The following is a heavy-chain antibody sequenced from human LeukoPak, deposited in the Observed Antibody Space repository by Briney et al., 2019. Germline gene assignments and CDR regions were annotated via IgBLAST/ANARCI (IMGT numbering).Heavy chain of an antibody. D-gene: IGHD2-15*01. J-gene: IGHJ6*02. CDR2: INPSGGST. Sequence: WASVKVSFKASGYTFTSYYMHWVRQAPGRGLEWMGIINPSGGSTSYAQKFQGRVTMTRDTSTSTVYMELSSLRSEDTAVYYCARDRRYCSGGSCPTNARYYYYYGMDVWGQGTTVTVSS. CDR1: GYTFTSYY. CDR3: ARDRRYCSGGSCPTNARYYYYYGMDV. V-gene: IGHV1-46*01.